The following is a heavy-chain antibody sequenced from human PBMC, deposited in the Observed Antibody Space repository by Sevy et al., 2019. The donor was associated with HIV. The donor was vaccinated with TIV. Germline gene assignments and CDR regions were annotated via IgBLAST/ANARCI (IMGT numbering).Heavy chain of an antibody. D-gene: IGHD3-22*01. CDR3: ARYYYDSSGIDY. CDR2: INSDGSST. J-gene: IGHJ4*02. Sequence: GGSLRLSCTASGFTFSRYWMHWVRQAPGKGLVWVSRINSDGSSTSYADSVNGRFTISRDNAKNTLYLQMNSLRAEDTAVYYCARYYYDSSGIDYWGQGTLVTVSS. CDR1: GFTFSRYW. V-gene: IGHV3-74*01.